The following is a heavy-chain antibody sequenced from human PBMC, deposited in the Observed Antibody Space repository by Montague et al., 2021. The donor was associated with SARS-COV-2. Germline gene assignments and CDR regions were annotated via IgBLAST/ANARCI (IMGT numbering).Heavy chain of an antibody. CDR1: GYSFTTYW. V-gene: IGHV5-10-1*01. Sequence: QSGAEVKKPGESLRISRKGSGYSFTTYWINWVRQMPGKGLEWMGXIDPSDSNTNYSPSFQGHVTISVDRSISTAYLQWRSLKASDTAMYYCATPDYWGQGTLVTVSS. CDR2: IDPSDSNT. J-gene: IGHJ4*02. CDR3: ATPDY.